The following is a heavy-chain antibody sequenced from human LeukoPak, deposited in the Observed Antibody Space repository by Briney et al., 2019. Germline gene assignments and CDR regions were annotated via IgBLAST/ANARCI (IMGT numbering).Heavy chain of an antibody. Sequence: ASVKVSCKASGYTFTSYGISWVRQAPGQGLEWMGWVSAYNGNTNYAQKLQGRVTMTTDTSTSTAYMELRSLRSDDTAVYYCARDQGHCTNGVCYNFDYWGQGTLVTVSS. CDR3: ARDQGHCTNGVCYNFDY. D-gene: IGHD2-8*01. CDR2: VSAYNGNT. CDR1: GYTFTSYG. J-gene: IGHJ4*02. V-gene: IGHV1-18*01.